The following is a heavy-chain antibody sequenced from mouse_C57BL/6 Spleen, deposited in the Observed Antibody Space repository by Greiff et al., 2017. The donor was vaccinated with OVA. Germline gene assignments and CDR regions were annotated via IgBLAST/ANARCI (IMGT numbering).Heavy chain of an antibody. V-gene: IGHV5-17*01. CDR2: ISSGSSTI. CDR3: ARGYYGSSYEDAMDY. Sequence: EVHRVESGGGLVKPGGSLKLSCAASGFTFSDYGMHWVRQAPEKGLEWVAYISSGSSTIYYADTVKGRFTISRDNAKNTLFLQMTSLRSEDTAMYYCARGYYGSSYEDAMDYWGQGTSVTVSS. J-gene: IGHJ4*01. D-gene: IGHD1-1*01. CDR1: GFTFSDYG.